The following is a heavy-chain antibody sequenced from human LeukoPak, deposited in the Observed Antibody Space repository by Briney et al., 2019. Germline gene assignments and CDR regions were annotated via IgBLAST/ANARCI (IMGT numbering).Heavy chain of an antibody. CDR2: IISGNSYI. V-gene: IGHV3-21*01. Sequence: GGSLRLSCAASGFSFSSYTMNWVRQAPGKGLEWVSSIISGNSYINYADSVKGRFTISRDNAKTSLYLLLNSLRAEDTAVYYCARGYGSGSQNSFDHSGQGTLVTVSS. CDR3: ARGYGSGSQNSFDH. D-gene: IGHD3-10*01. CDR1: GFSFSSYT. J-gene: IGHJ5*02.